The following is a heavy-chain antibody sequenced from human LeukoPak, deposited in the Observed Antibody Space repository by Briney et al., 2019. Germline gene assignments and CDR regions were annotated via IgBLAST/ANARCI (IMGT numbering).Heavy chain of an antibody. CDR2: IIPIFGTA. CDR3: ARQWLVGYYFDY. CDR1: GYTFTGYY. Sequence: GASVKVSCKASGYTFTGYYMHWVRQAPGQGLEWMGGIIPIFGTANYAQKFQGRVTITADESTSTAYMELRSLRSDDTAVYYCARQWLVGYYFDYWGQGTLVTVSS. V-gene: IGHV1-69*13. J-gene: IGHJ4*02. D-gene: IGHD6-19*01.